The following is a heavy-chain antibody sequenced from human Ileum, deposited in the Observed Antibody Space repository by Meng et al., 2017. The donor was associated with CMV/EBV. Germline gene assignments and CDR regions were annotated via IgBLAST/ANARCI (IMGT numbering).Heavy chain of an antibody. CDR3: AEGTFISSSWNWFDP. CDR2: IWYDGSNN. V-gene: IGHV3-33*06. D-gene: IGHD6-13*01. Sequence: WGSLRLSCAASGFTFSSYGMHWVRQAPGKGLEWVAVIWYDGSNNYYADSVKRRFTISRENSKNTLYLQMNSLGAEDTAVYYCAEGTFISSSWNWFDPWGQGTLVTVSS. CDR1: GFTFSSYG. J-gene: IGHJ5*02.